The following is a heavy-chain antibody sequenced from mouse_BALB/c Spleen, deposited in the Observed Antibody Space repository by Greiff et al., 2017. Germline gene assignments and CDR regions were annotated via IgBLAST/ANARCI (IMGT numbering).Heavy chain of an antibody. D-gene: IGHD2-14*01. CDR2: VNPNNGGT. J-gene: IGHJ2*01. CDR3: ARGDYRYDGGDFDY. Sequence: EVQLQQSGPELVKPGASVKISCKASGYTFTGYYMHWVKQSHGKSLEWIGRVNPNNGGTSYNQKFKGKAILTVDKSSSTAYMELRSLTSEDSAVYYCARGDYRYDGGDFDYWGQGTTLTVSS. V-gene: IGHV1-26*01. CDR1: GYTFTGYY.